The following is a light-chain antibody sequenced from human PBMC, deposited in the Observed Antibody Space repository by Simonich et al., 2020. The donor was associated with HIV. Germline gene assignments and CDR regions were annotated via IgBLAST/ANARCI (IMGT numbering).Light chain of an antibody. CDR2: GNN. CDR1: SSNIGAGYD. V-gene: IGLV1-40*01. Sequence: QSVLTQPPSVSGAPGQRVTFSCTGSSSNIGAGYDVHWYQQLPGTAPKPLIYGNNNRPSGVPDRFSGSKSGTSASLAITGLQAEDEADYYCQSYDSSLSGSKVFGGGTKLTVL. J-gene: IGLJ3*02. CDR3: QSYDSSLSGSKV.